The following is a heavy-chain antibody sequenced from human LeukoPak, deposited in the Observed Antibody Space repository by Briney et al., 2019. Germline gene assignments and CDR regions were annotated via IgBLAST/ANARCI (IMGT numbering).Heavy chain of an antibody. CDR2: ISGDGGST. V-gene: IGHV3-43*02. J-gene: IGHJ4*02. Sequence: GGSLRLSCAASGFTFDDYAMHWVRQAPGKGLEWVSLISGDGGSTYYVDSVKGRFTISRDNAKNSLYLQMNSLRAEDTAVYYCARDLNSDGDYWGQGTLVTVSS. CDR1: GFTFDDYA. D-gene: IGHD4-23*01. CDR3: ARDLNSDGDY.